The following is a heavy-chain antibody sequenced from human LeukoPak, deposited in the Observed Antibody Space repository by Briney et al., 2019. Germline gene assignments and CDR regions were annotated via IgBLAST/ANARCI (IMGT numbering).Heavy chain of an antibody. Sequence: PSETLSLTCTVSGGPISSYYWSWIRQPAGKGLEWIGRIYTSGSTNYNPSLKSRVTMSVDTSKNQFSLKLSSVTAVDTAVYYCARESHNSSGWYYYYYYYMDVWGKGTTVTVSS. D-gene: IGHD6-19*01. V-gene: IGHV4-4*07. J-gene: IGHJ6*03. CDR2: IYTSGST. CDR3: ARESHNSSGWYYYYYYYMDV. CDR1: GGPISSYY.